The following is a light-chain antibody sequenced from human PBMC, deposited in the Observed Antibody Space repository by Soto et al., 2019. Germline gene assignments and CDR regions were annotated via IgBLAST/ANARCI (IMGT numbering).Light chain of an antibody. CDR1: QSISSW. CDR3: QQSYSFSVT. J-gene: IGKJ5*01. Sequence: IQMSPSLSALSAFAGGRGTSTCRASQSISSWLAWYQQKPGRAPKLLIYDSSSLESGVPSRFSGSGSGTEFRLTISTMQPDDFATYYCQQSYSFSVTFGQGTRLEIK. CDR2: DSS. V-gene: IGKV1-5*01.